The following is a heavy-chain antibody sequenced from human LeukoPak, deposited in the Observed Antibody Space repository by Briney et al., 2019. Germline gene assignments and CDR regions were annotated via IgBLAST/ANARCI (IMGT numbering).Heavy chain of an antibody. D-gene: IGHD4-23*01. CDR3: ARNPIYGGISP. V-gene: IGHV4-39*01. Sequence: PSETLSLTCTVSGGSISSSSYYWGWIRQPPGKGLEWIGSIYYSGSTYYNPSLKSRVTISVDTSKNQFSLKLSSVTAADTAVYYCARNPIYGGISPWGQGTLVTVSS. CDR2: IYYSGST. CDR1: GGSISSSSYY. J-gene: IGHJ5*02.